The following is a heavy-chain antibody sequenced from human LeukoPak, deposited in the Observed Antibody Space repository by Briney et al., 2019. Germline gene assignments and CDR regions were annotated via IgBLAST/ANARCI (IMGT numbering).Heavy chain of an antibody. CDR1: GYTFTSYG. CDR2: ISAYNGNT. Sequence: GASVKVSCKASGYTFTSYGISWVRQAPGQGLEWMGWISAYNGNTNYAQKLQGRVTMTTDTSTSTAYMELRSLRSDDTAVYYCARWANLWFGESHDSVDYWGQGTLVTVSS. CDR3: ARWANLWFGESHDSVDY. V-gene: IGHV1-18*01. D-gene: IGHD3-10*01. J-gene: IGHJ4*02.